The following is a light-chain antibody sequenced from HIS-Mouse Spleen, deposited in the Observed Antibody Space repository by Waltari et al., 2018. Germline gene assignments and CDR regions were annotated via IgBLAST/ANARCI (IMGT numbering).Light chain of an antibody. V-gene: IGLV2-14*01. J-gene: IGLJ3*02. CDR3: SSYTSSSTWV. CDR1: SSDVGGYNY. CDR2: QVS. Sequence: QSALTQPASVSGSPGQSITISCTGPSSDVGGYNYVTWYQQHPGNAPKLMIYQVSKRPSGVSKRFAGSKSGKTASLTISGLQAEDEADYYCSSYTSSSTWVFGGGTKLTVL.